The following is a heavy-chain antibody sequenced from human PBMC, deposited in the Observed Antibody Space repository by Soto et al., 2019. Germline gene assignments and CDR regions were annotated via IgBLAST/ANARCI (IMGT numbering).Heavy chain of an antibody. CDR1: VYTFIDYF. CDR2: INPSSDAT. CDR3: VRGLRWRDLDY. V-gene: IGHV1-2*02. Sequence: APVKGSCKASVYTFIDYFIRWVRQAPGQGLEWMGCINPSSDATDYSQKFRGRVTMARDTSIGTASMELSRLRSDDNAVYYCVRGLRWRDLDYWGQGTPVTVSS. D-gene: IGHD2-15*01. J-gene: IGHJ4*02.